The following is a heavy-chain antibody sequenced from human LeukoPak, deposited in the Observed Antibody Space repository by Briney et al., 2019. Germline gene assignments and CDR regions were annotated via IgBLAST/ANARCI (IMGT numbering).Heavy chain of an antibody. V-gene: IGHV4-39*07. CDR1: GGSISSSSYC. CDR2: IYYSGST. D-gene: IGHD4-17*01. J-gene: IGHJ3*02. CDR3: ARDYGDYPDAFDI. Sequence: KPPEALSLTCTVSGGSISSSSYCWGWIRQPPGKGLEWIGSIYYSGSTYYNPSLKTRVTISVDTSKNQFSLTLSSVTAADTAVYYCARDYGDYPDAFDIWGQGTMVTVSS.